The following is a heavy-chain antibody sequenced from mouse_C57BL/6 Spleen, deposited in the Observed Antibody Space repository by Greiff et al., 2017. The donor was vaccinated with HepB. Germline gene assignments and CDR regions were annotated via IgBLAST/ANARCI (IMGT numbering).Heavy chain of an antibody. Sequence: QVQLQQSGAELARPGASVKLSCKASGYTFTSYGISWVKQRTGQGLEWIGEIYPRSGNTYYNEKFKGKATLTADKSSSTAYMELRSLTSEDSAVYFCARGHYYGSSEDYFDYWGQGTTLTVSS. CDR3: ARGHYYGSSEDYFDY. CDR2: IYPRSGNT. D-gene: IGHD1-1*01. CDR1: GYTFTSYG. J-gene: IGHJ2*01. V-gene: IGHV1-81*01.